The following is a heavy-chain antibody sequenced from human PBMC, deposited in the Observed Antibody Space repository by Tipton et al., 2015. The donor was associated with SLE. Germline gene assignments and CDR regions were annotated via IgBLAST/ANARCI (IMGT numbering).Heavy chain of an antibody. CDR3: AREPLEVREWFDL. J-gene: IGHJ2*01. D-gene: IGHD3-3*01. CDR1: GDSIANNNYY. V-gene: IGHV4-39*07. CDR2: IYYSGST. Sequence: TLSLTCTISGDSIANNNYYWGWIRQPPGKGLEWIGSIYYSGSTYYNPSLKSRVTISVDTSKNQFSLKLSSVTAADTAVYYCAREPLEVREWFDLWGRGTLVTVSS.